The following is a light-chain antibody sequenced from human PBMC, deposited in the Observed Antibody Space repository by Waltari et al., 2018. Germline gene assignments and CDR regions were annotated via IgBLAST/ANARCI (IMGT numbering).Light chain of an antibody. J-gene: IGLJ2*01. Sequence: QSVLTQPASVSGSPGQSITISCTGTRGDVGGYDYVSWYQQQPGKAPKLMIYDVKNRPSGVSNRFSGSKSGDTASLTISGLQAEDEADYYCGSYAVTATLLFGGGTTLTVL. V-gene: IGLV2-14*03. CDR1: RGDVGGYDY. CDR2: DVK. CDR3: GSYAVTATLL.